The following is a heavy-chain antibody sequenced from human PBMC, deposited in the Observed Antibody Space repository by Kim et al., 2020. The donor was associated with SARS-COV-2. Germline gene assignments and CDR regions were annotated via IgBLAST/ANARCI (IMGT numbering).Heavy chain of an antibody. CDR2: ISAYNGNT. Sequence: ASVKVSCKASGYTFTSYGISWVRQAPGQGLEWMGWISAYNGNTNYAQKLQGRVTMTTDTSTSTAYMELRSLRSDDTAVYYCARDVLAEQWLVLTLLDYWGQGTLVTVSS. D-gene: IGHD6-19*01. V-gene: IGHV1-18*04. J-gene: IGHJ4*02. CDR1: GYTFTSYG. CDR3: ARDVLAEQWLVLTLLDY.